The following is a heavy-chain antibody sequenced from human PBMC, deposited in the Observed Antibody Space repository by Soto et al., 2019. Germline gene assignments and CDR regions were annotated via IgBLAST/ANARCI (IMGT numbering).Heavy chain of an antibody. Sequence: ASVKVSCKPSGYSFSNFYVHWVRQAPGQGLEWMGIIDPSSGTTSYTQKFQERVTMTRDTSMSTVYMELRSLRSEDTAVYYCARSSGGVFGIIIEGSNWLAPWGQGSLVTVSS. CDR2: IDPSSGTT. CDR3: ARSSGGVFGIIIEGSNWLAP. J-gene: IGHJ5*02. CDR1: GYSFSNFY. D-gene: IGHD3-16*02. V-gene: IGHV1-46*01.